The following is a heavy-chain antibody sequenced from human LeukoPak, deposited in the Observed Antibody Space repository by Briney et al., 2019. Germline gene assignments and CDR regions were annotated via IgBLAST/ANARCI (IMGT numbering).Heavy chain of an antibody. CDR3: ARFDYYDSSGYPLDY. CDR1: GYTFTGYY. D-gene: IGHD3-22*01. CDR2: INPNRGGT. V-gene: IGHV1-2*02. Sequence: GASVKVSCKASGYTFTGYYIHWVRQAPGQGLEWMGWINPNRGGTNYAQKFQGRVTMTRDTSISTAYMELSRLRSDDTAVYYCARFDYYDSSGYPLDYWGQGTLVTVSS. J-gene: IGHJ4*02.